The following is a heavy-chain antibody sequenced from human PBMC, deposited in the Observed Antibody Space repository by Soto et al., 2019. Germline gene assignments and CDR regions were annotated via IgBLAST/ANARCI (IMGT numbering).Heavy chain of an antibody. Sequence: QLQLQESGSGLVKPSQTLSLTCAVSGGSISSGGYSWSWIRQPPGKGLEWIGYIYHSGSTYYNPSLKSRVTISVDRSKNQFSLKLSSVTAADTAVYYGARGITMVRGVIGRWFDPWGQGTLVTVSS. V-gene: IGHV4-30-2*01. CDR2: IYHSGST. J-gene: IGHJ5*02. CDR3: ARGITMVRGVIGRWFDP. CDR1: GGSISSGGYS. D-gene: IGHD3-10*01.